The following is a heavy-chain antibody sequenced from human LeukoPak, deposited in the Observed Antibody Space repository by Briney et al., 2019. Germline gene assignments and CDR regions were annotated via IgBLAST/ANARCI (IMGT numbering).Heavy chain of an antibody. CDR2: IYYSGST. CDR1: GGSISSYPISSYY. D-gene: IGHD5-24*01. V-gene: IGHV4-39*01. J-gene: IGHJ3*02. CDR3: ARPTPAWLQLRLGAFDI. Sequence: SETLSLTCTVSGGSISSYPISSYYWGWIRQPPGKGLEWIGSIYYSGSTYYNPSLKSRVTISVDTSKNQFSLKLSSVTAADTAVYYCARPTPAWLQLRLGAFDIWGQGTMVTVSS.